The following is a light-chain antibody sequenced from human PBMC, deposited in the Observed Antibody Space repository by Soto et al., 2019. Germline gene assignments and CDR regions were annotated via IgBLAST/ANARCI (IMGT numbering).Light chain of an antibody. Sequence: QSALTQPPSASGSPGQSVTISCTGTGSDVASYDYVSWYQQHPGKAPKLIIYEVTKRPSGVPDRFSASKSGTTASLTVSGLKAEDEADYYCSSYADTNNLVFGGGTQLTVL. V-gene: IGLV2-8*01. CDR1: GSDVASYDY. J-gene: IGLJ2*01. CDR2: EVT. CDR3: SSYADTNNLV.